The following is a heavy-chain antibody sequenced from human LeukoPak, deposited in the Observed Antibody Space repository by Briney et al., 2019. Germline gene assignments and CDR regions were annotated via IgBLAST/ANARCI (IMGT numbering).Heavy chain of an antibody. CDR1: GFYFSGAY. V-gene: IGHV3-15*07. J-gene: IGHJ4*02. CDR2: IKNKHEHQAT. D-gene: IGHD1-26*01. Sequence: GGSLRLSCAASGFYFSGAYMNWVRQAPGKGLEWVGLIKNKHEHQATDYAAPVRERFIITRDDSSSTLFLQMNSLKTEDTAVYYCVTDANRILGARGTGYWGQGILVTVSS. CDR3: VTDANRILGARGTGY.